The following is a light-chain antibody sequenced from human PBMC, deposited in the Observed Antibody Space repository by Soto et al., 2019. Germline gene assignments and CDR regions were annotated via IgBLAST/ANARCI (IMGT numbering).Light chain of an antibody. CDR1: SSDIGGYHY. Sequence: QSALTQPPSASGSPGQSVTISCTGTSSDIGGYHYVSWYQQHPGQAPKLMIYEVSKRPSGVPDRFSGSKSGNTASLTVSGLQAEDEADYYCSSYAGSNSVLFGGGTKVTVL. CDR2: EVS. CDR3: SSYAGSNSVL. J-gene: IGLJ2*01. V-gene: IGLV2-8*01.